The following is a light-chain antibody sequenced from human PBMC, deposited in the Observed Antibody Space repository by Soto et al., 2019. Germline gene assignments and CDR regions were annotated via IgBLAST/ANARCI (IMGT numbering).Light chain of an antibody. V-gene: IGKV1D-12*01. CDR1: QGIRNY. CDR2: AAS. Sequence: DIQVTQSPSSVSASVGDRVTITCLASQGIRNYLAWYQQKPGKVPKLLIYAASTLQSGVPSRFSGSGSGTNFTLTINSLQPEDFATYYCQQADSFPLTFGQGTKVDI. J-gene: IGKJ1*01. CDR3: QQADSFPLT.